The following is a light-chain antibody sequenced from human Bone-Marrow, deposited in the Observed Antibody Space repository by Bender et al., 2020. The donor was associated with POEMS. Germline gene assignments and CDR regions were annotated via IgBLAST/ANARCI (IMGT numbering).Light chain of an antibody. CDR1: SSDVGGYNY. CDR2: DVS. J-gene: IGLJ1*01. Sequence: QSALTQPASVSGSPGQSITISCTGTSSDVGGYNYVSWYQHHPGKVPKLMIYDVSNRPSGVSDRFSGSKSGNTASLTISGLQAEDEADYYCSSYTTTNTRYVFGGGTKVTVL. CDR3: SSYTTTNTRYV. V-gene: IGLV2-14*03.